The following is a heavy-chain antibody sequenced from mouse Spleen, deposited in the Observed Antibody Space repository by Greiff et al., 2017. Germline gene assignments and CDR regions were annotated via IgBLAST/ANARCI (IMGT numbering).Heavy chain of an antibody. CDR2: ISSGGSYT. D-gene: IGHD1-1*02. CDR1: GFTFSSYG. Sequence: EVQRVESGGDLVKPGGSLKLSCAASGFTFSSYGMSWVRQTPDKRLEWVATISSGGSYTYYPDSVKGRFTISRDNAKNTLYLQMSSLKSEDTAMYYCARRRDTGDWYFDVWGTGTTVTVSS. V-gene: IGHV5-6*01. CDR3: ARRRDTGDWYFDV. J-gene: IGHJ1*03.